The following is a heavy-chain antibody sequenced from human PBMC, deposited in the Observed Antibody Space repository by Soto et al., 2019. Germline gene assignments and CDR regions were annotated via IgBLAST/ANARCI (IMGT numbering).Heavy chain of an antibody. V-gene: IGHV1-2*02. J-gene: IGHJ4*02. D-gene: IGHD4-17*01. Sequence: ASVKVSCKASGYTFTGYYMHWVRQAPGQGLEWMGWINPNSGGTNYAQKFQGRVTMTRDTSISTAYMELSRLRSDDTAVYYCAFEGTYGGNLGIKYWGQGTLVTVSS. CDR1: GYTFTGYY. CDR3: AFEGTYGGNLGIKY. CDR2: INPNSGGT.